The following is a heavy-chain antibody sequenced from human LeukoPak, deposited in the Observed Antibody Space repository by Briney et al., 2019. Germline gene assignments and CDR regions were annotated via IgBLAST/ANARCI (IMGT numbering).Heavy chain of an antibody. CDR3: ARGATYGMDV. CDR2: IIPILGIA. CDR1: GGTFSSYA. Sequence: SVKVSCKASGGTFSSYAISWVRQAPAQGLEWMGRIIPILGIANYAQKFQGRVTITADKSTSTAYMELRSLRSDDTAVYYCARGATYGMDVWGQGTTVTVSS. V-gene: IGHV1-69*04. J-gene: IGHJ6*02.